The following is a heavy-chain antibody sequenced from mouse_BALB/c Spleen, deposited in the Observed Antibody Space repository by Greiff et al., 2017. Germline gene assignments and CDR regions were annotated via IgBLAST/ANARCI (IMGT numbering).Heavy chain of an antibody. CDR2: IYYSGTI. Sequence: EVKLMESGPGLVKPSQTVSLTCTVTGISITTGNYRWSWIRQFPGNKLEWIGYIYYSGTITYNPSLTSRTTITRDTSKNQFFLEMNSSTAEDTATYYCARDGNYYFDYWGQGTTLTVSS. D-gene: IGHD2-1*01. CDR3: ARDGNYYFDY. J-gene: IGHJ2*01. V-gene: IGHV3-5*02. CDR1: GISITTGNYR.